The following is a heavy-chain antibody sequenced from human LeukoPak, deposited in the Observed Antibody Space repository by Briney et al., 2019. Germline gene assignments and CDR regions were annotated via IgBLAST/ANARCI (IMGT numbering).Heavy chain of an antibody. CDR3: ARGWFSQYFFHYFDY. CDR1: GGTFSSYA. V-gene: IGHV1-69*13. J-gene: IGHJ4*02. CDR2: IIPIFGTA. D-gene: IGHD2/OR15-2a*01. Sequence: GASVKVSCKASGGTFSSYAISWVRQAPGQGLEWMGGIIPIFGTANYAQKSQGRVTITADESTSTAYMELSSLRSEDTAVYYCARGWFSQYFFHYFDYWGQGTLVTVSS.